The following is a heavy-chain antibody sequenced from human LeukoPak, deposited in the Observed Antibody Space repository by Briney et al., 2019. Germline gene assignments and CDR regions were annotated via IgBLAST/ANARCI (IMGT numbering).Heavy chain of an antibody. CDR2: IYYSGST. J-gene: IGHJ5*02. Sequence: PSETLSLTCTVSGGSISSGGYYWSWIRQHPGKGLEWIGYIYYSGSTYYNPSLKSRVTISVDTSKNQFSLKLSSVTAADTAVYYCARVVAVVPAAISNLVWFDPWGQGTLVTVSS. CDR1: GGSISSGGYY. CDR3: ARVVAVVPAAISNLVWFDP. D-gene: IGHD2-2*01. V-gene: IGHV4-31*03.